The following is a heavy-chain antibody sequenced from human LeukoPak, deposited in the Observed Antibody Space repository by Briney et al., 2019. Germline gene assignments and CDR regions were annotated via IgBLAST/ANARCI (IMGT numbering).Heavy chain of an antibody. V-gene: IGHV3-9*01. Sequence: GGSLRLSCAASGFTFDDYAMHWVRQAPGKGLEWVSGISWNSGSIGYADSVKGRFTISRDNAKNSLYLQMNSLRAEDTALYYCAQDSSTRSIYYGMDVWGQGTTVTVSS. CDR2: ISWNSGSI. D-gene: IGHD2-2*01. J-gene: IGHJ6*02. CDR1: GFTFDDYA. CDR3: AQDSSTRSIYYGMDV.